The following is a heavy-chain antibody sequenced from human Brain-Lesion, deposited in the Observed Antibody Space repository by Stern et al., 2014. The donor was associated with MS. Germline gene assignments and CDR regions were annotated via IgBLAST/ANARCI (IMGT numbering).Heavy chain of an antibody. CDR3: ARFPASRPHVFDS. D-gene: IGHD6-13*01. CDR2: SDHSGST. Sequence: QVQLVQSGPGLVKPSGTLSLTCAVSGGSISSSNWWSWVRQSPGKGLEWIGESDHSGSTIYNPPLTSRVTVSVDKSKNRVSLNLRSVTAADTAVYFCARFPASRPHVFDSWGQGTLVTVSS. J-gene: IGHJ4*02. V-gene: IGHV4-4*02. CDR1: GGSISSSNW.